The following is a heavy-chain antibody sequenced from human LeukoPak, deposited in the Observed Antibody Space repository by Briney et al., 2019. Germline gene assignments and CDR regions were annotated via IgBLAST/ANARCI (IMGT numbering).Heavy chain of an antibody. Sequence: ASETLSLTCTVSGGSISSSSYYWGWIRQPPGKGLEWIGSIYYSGSTYYNPSLKSRVTISADTSKNQFSLKLSSVTAADTAVYYCARLPYSNYMDYWGQGTLVTVSS. CDR2: IYYSGST. CDR3: ARLPYSNYMDY. V-gene: IGHV4-39*07. J-gene: IGHJ4*02. D-gene: IGHD4-11*01. CDR1: GGSISSSSYY.